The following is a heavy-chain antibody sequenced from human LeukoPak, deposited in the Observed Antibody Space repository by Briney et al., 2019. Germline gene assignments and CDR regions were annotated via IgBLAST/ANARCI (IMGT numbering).Heavy chain of an antibody. D-gene: IGHD6-13*01. CDR3: ARSVGSSWYGDY. Sequence: GESLQISCKGSGYIFTSYWIGWVRQMPGKGLEWMGIIYPGDSDTRYSPSFHGQVTISADKSITTAYLQWSRLKASDTAMYYCARSVGSSWYGDYWGQGTLVTVSS. CDR2: IYPGDSDT. CDR1: GYIFTSYW. J-gene: IGHJ4*02. V-gene: IGHV5-51*01.